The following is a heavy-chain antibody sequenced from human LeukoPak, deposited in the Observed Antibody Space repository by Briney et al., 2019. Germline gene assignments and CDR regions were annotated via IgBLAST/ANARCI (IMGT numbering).Heavy chain of an antibody. J-gene: IGHJ4*02. CDR2: IYYSGST. CDR1: GGSISSYY. V-gene: IGHV4-59*01. Sequence: SETLSLTCTVSGGSISSYYWSWIRQPPGKGLEWIGYIYYSGSTNYNPSLKSRVTIPVDTSKNQFSLKLSSVTAADTAVYYCARVRWELHPFDYWGQGTLVTVSS. D-gene: IGHD1-26*01. CDR3: ARVRWELHPFDY.